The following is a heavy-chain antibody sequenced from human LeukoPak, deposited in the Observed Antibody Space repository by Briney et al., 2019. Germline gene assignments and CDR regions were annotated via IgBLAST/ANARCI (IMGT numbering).Heavy chain of an antibody. CDR3: ARGRPLRGIFGGVAGIFFDP. CDR2: ISTSGSSI. Sequence: GGSLRLSCTASGFTFIAYEMNWVRQAPGKGLEWVSYISTSGSSIYYADSVKGRFTISRDNAKNSLYLQMNSLRVEDTAVYYLARGRPLRGIFGGVAGIFFDPWGQGNLVT. V-gene: IGHV3-48*03. D-gene: IGHD3-3*01. J-gene: IGHJ5*01. CDR1: GFTFIAYE.